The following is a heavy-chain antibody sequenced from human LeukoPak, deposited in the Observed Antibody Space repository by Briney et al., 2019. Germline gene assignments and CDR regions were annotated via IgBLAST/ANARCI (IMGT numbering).Heavy chain of an antibody. D-gene: IGHD4-23*01. Sequence: GGSLRLSCVASGFIFSSNYMSWVRQAPGKGLEWVSVIYSDDSTYYADSVKGRFTISRDNSKNTLYLQMNSLRAEDTAVYYCARYTHGGIFDYWGQGTLVTVSS. V-gene: IGHV3-66*01. CDR2: IYSDDST. CDR1: GFIFSSNY. CDR3: ARYTHGGIFDY. J-gene: IGHJ4*02.